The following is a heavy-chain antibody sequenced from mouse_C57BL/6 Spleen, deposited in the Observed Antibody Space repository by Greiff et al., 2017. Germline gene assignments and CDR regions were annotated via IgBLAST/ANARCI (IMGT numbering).Heavy chain of an antibody. Sequence: QVQLQQSGAELVRPGASVTLSCKASGYTFTDYEMHWVKQTPVHGLEWIGAIDPETGGTAYNQKFKGKAILTADKSSSTAYMELRSLTSEDSAVYYCTRYLDGYYEDYWGQGTTLTVSS. J-gene: IGHJ2*01. CDR2: IDPETGGT. CDR1: GYTFTDYE. V-gene: IGHV1-15*01. CDR3: TRYLDGYYEDY. D-gene: IGHD2-3*01.